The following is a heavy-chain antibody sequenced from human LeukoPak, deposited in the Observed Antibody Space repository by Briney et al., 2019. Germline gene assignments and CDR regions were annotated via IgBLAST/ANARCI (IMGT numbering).Heavy chain of an antibody. Sequence: GGSLRLSCAASGFTFSSYGMHWVRQAPGKGLEWVAVIWYDGSNKYYADSVKGRFTISRDNSKNTLYLQMNSLRAEDTAVYYCARVGGGYDSGVIDYWGQGTLVTVSS. CDR1: GFTFSSYG. CDR2: IWYDGSNK. CDR3: ARVGGGYDSGVIDY. D-gene: IGHD5-12*01. V-gene: IGHV3-33*01. J-gene: IGHJ4*02.